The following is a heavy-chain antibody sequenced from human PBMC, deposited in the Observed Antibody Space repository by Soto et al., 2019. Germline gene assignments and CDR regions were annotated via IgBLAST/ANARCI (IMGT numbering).Heavy chain of an antibody. CDR3: ARVRGRLLRFDP. V-gene: IGHV4-30-4*01. Sequence: QMQLQESGPGLGKPSQTLSLTCTVSGGSISSGDYYWSWIRQPPGKGLEWIGYIYYSGSTNYTPSLKSRVTISVDTSKNQFSLKLSSVIAADTAVYYCARVRGRLLRFDPWGQGTLVTVSS. D-gene: IGHD2-15*01. CDR1: GGSISSGDYY. J-gene: IGHJ5*02. CDR2: IYYSGST.